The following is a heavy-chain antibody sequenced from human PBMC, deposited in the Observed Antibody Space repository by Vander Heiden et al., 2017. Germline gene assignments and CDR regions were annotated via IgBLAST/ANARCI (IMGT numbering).Heavy chain of an antibody. CDR3: ARIFKADYYGSGSPGY. D-gene: IGHD3-10*01. CDR1: GYTFTGHY. J-gene: IGHJ4*02. V-gene: IGHV1-2*06. CDR2: INPNSGGT. Sequence: QVQLVQSGAEVKKPGASVKVSCKPSGYTFTGHYMHWVRQAPGQGLEWMGRINPNSGGTNYAQKFQGRVTMTRDTSISTAYMELSRLRSDDTAVYYCARIFKADYYGSGSPGYWGQGTLVTVSS.